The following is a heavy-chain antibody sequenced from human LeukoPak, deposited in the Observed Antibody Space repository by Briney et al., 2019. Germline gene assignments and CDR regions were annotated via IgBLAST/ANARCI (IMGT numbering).Heavy chain of an antibody. CDR1: GGSISSYY. Sequence: SGTLSLTCAVSGGSISSYYWNWVRQPAGKGLEWIGRIYTSGSTNYNPSLNSRVTMSVDTSKNQFSLRLISVTAADTAVYYCARDRVGTTTEGTFDYWGQGTLVTVSS. D-gene: IGHD1-26*01. CDR3: ARDRVGTTTEGTFDY. CDR2: IYTSGST. V-gene: IGHV4-4*07. J-gene: IGHJ4*02.